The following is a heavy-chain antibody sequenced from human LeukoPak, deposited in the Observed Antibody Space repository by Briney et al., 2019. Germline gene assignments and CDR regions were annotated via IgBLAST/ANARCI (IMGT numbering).Heavy chain of an antibody. J-gene: IGHJ4*02. D-gene: IGHD2-2*01. CDR2: IKSKTDGGTT. Sequence: GGSLRLSCAASGFTFSNAWMSWVRQAPGKGLEWVGRIKSKTDGGTTDYAAPVKGRFTISRGDSKNTLYLQMNSLKTEDTAVYYCAKGPHCSSTSCFVLGSFDCWGQGTLVTVSS. V-gene: IGHV3-15*01. CDR1: GFTFSNAW. CDR3: AKGPHCSSTSCFVLGSFDC.